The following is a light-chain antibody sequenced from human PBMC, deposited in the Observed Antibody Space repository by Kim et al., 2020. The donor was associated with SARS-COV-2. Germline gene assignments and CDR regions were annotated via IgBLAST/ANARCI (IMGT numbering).Light chain of an antibody. J-gene: IGKJ5*01. V-gene: IGKV3-20*01. CDR2: GAY. CDR1: PSVRSSS. Sequence: GERAPLAGRPRPSVRSSSIAGYPQKTGQAPRLLISGAYNRATGIPDRFSGSGSGTDFTLNVTRLEPEDFAVYYCQQSDSSPITFGQGTRLEIK. CDR3: QQSDSSPIT.